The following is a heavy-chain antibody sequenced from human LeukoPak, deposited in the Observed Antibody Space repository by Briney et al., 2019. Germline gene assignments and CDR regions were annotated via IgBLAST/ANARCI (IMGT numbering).Heavy chain of an antibody. Sequence: ASVKVSCKASGYTFTSYIINWVRQAPGQGLEWMGWISTYNDNTNYAQKFQVGVTMTTDTSTSTAYMKLRSLTSDDTAVYYCARGYPSDYWGQGTLVTVSS. CDR2: ISTYNDNT. V-gene: IGHV1-18*04. D-gene: IGHD1-26*01. CDR3: ARGYPSDY. CDR1: GYTFTSYI. J-gene: IGHJ4*02.